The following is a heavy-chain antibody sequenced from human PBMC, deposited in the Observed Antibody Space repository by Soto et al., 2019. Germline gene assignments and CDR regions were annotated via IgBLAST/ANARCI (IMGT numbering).Heavy chain of an antibody. CDR2: VYYRGTT. CDR3: VMHQRYSSGGYNYY. Sequence: PSETLSLSCTVSVGSINSANYYWGWVRQPPGKGLEWIGNVYYRGTTYYNPSLKGRVPISVDTSKNQFSLKLSSVTSADSGVFFCVMHQRYSSGGYNYYLRQGTPVSVS. CDR1: VGSINSANYY. V-gene: IGHV4-39*01. D-gene: IGHD6-19*01. J-gene: IGHJ4*02.